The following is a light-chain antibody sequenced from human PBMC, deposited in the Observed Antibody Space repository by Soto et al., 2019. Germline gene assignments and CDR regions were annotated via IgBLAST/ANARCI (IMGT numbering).Light chain of an antibody. CDR2: LGS. CDR1: QSLLHSNGYNY. J-gene: IGKJ1*01. V-gene: IGKV2-28*01. CDR3: MQALQTPWT. Sequence: DIVMTQSPLSLPVTPGEPASISCRSSQSLLHSNGYNYLDWYLQKPGQSPQLLIYLGSNRASGVTDRFSGSGSGTDFTLKISREEAEDVGVYYCMQALQTPWTFGQGTKVEIK.